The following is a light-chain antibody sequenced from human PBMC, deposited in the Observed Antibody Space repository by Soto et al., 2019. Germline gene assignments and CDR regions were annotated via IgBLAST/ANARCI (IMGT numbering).Light chain of an antibody. CDR1: SSDVGGYKH. CDR3: NSQRSSGTRV. J-gene: IGLJ1*01. CDR2: EVS. Sequence: QAVLTQPASVSGSPGQSITISCTGTSSDVGGYKHVSWYQHHPGKAPKLMIYEVSNRPSGVSNRFSGSKSGYTASLTISGLQAEDEADYYCNSQRSSGTRVFGTGTKLTVL. V-gene: IGLV2-14*01.